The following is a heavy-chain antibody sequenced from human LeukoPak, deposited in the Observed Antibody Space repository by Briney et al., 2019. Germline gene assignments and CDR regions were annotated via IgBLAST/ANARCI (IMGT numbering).Heavy chain of an antibody. CDR1: GGSISSGGYY. Sequence: PSQTLSLTCTVSGGSISSGGYYWIWIRQHPGKGLEWIGYIYYSGSTYYNPSLKSRVTISVDTSKNQFSLKLRSVTAADTAVYYCARIDQDIHALLDYGGERTVVSVFS. CDR3: ARIDQDIHALLDY. V-gene: IGHV4-31*03. CDR2: IYYSGST. J-gene: IGHJ4*02. D-gene: IGHD2-15*01.